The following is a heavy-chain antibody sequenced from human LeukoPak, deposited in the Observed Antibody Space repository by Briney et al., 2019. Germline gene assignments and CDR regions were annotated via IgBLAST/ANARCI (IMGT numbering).Heavy chain of an antibody. J-gene: IGHJ4*02. CDR1: GGSISSGGYY. D-gene: IGHD2-21*02. CDR2: IYYSGST. V-gene: IGHV4-31*03. CDR3: ARGGDPYYFDY. Sequence: SGTLSLTCTVSGGSISSGGYYWSWIRQHPRKGLEWIGYIYYSGSTYYNPSLKSRVTISVDTSKNQFSLKLSSVTAADTAVYYCARGGDPYYFDYWGQGTLVTVSS.